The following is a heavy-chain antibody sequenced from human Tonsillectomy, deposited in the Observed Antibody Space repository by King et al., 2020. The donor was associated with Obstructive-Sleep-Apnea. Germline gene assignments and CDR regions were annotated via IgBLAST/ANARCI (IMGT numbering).Heavy chain of an antibody. V-gene: IGHV3-48*04. J-gene: IGHJ3*02. Sequence: VQLVESGGGLVQPGGSLRLSCAASGFTFSSYSMNWVRQAPGKGLEWVSYISSSSSTIYYADSLKGRFTISRDNAKNSLYLQMNSLRAEDTAVYYCARDRPRLYYYDSSGYPVRFDIWGQGTMVTVSS. CDR1: GFTFSSYS. CDR2: ISSSSSTI. D-gene: IGHD3-22*01. CDR3: ARDRPRLYYYDSSGYPVRFDI.